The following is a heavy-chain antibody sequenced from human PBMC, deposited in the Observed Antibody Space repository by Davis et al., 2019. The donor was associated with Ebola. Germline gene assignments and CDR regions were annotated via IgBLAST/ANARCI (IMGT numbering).Heavy chain of an antibody. CDR3: ARPKYYYYGMDV. CDR2: IDPSDSYT. V-gene: IGHV5-10-1*01. J-gene: IGHJ6*02. CDR1: GYSFTSYW. Sequence: SCKGSGYSFTSYWISWVRQLPGKGLEWMGRIDPSDSYTNYSPSFQGHVTIPADKSISTAYLQWSSLKASDTAMYYCARPKYYYYGMDVWGQGTTVTVSS.